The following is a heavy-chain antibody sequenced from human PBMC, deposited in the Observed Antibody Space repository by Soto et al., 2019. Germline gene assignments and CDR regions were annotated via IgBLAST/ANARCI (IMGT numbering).Heavy chain of an antibody. Sequence: EVQLVESGGGLVQPGGSLRLSCAASGFTLSGRSMHWVRQAPGKGLVWVSGIDNAGTDSTYADSVKGRFTSSRDNAKNMLHLQMTSLRVQDTVVYYCARGWFGPDVWGKGTTVTVSS. CDR1: GFTLSGRS. J-gene: IGHJ6*04. V-gene: IGHV3-74*01. D-gene: IGHD3-10*01. CDR3: ARGWFGPDV. CDR2: IDNAGTDS.